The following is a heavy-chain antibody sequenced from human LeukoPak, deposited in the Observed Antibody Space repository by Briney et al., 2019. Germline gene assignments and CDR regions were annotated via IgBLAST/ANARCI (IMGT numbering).Heavy chain of an antibody. Sequence: PSETLSLTCTVSGGSISSYYWSWIRQPPGKGLEWIGRIYTSGSTNYNPSLKSRVTISVDTSKNQFSLKLSSVTAADTAVYYCARIVFPERYCSGGSCYTKNYWYFDLWGRSTLVTVSS. J-gene: IGHJ2*01. CDR1: GGSISSYY. V-gene: IGHV4-4*08. D-gene: IGHD2-15*01. CDR3: ARIVFPERYCSGGSCYTKNYWYFDL. CDR2: IYTSGST.